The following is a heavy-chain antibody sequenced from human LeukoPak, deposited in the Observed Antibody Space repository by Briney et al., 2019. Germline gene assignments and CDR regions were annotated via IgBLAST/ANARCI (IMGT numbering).Heavy chain of an antibody. Sequence: KPSETLSLTCAVYGGSFSGYYWSWIRQPPGKGLEWIGEINHSGSTNYNPSLRSRVTISVDTSKNQFSLKLSSVTAADTAVYYCARVRGIAAAGTGWFDPWGQGTLVTVSS. D-gene: IGHD6-13*01. J-gene: IGHJ5*02. CDR2: INHSGST. CDR1: GGSFSGYY. CDR3: ARVRGIAAAGTGWFDP. V-gene: IGHV4-34*01.